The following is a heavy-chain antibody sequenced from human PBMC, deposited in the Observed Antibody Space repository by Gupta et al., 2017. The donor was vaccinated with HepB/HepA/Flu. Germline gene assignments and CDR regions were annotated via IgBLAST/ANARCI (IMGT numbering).Heavy chain of an antibody. Sequence: QVQLQESGPGLVKPSQTLSLTCPVSGGSISSNDYYWSWIRQHPGKGLEWIGNIYYSGSTYYNPSLRSRVTVSLDTSKNQFSLKLSSVTVADTAVYYCARIATIFGVVASIDYWGQGTLVAVSS. CDR2: IYYSGST. D-gene: IGHD3-3*01. J-gene: IGHJ4*02. CDR1: GGSISSNDYY. CDR3: ARIATIFGVVASIDY. V-gene: IGHV4-31*03.